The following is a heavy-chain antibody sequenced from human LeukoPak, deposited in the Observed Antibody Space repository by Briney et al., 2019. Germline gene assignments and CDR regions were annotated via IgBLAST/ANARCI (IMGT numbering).Heavy chain of an antibody. CDR2: INHSESP. CDR3: ARGQAAVASEGFDY. CDR1: GGSSSGYY. J-gene: IGHJ4*02. V-gene: IGHV4-34*01. D-gene: IGHD6-19*01. Sequence: PSETLSLTCAVYGGSSSGYYWTWIRQPPGKGLEWMGEINHSESPNYNPSLKSRVTMSVDTSKNQFSLKLTSVTAADTAVYYCARGQAAVASEGFDYWGQGTLVTVSS.